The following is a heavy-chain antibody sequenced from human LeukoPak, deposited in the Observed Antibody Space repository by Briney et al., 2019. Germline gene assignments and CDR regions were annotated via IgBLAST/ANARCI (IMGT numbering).Heavy chain of an antibody. D-gene: IGHD5-12*01. CDR3: ARHRAYDGRVDY. J-gene: IGHJ4*02. CDR1: GGSISSYY. Sequence: SGTLSLTCTVSGGSISSYYWSWIRQPPGKGLEWIGYIYYSGSTNYNPSLKSRVTISVDTSKNQFSLKLSSVTAADTAVYYCARHRAYDGRVDYWGQGTLVTVSS. V-gene: IGHV4-59*08. CDR2: IYYSGST.